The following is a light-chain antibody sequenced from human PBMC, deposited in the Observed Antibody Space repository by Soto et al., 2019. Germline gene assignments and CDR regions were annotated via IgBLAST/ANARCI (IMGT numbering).Light chain of an antibody. CDR2: AAS. CDR1: QSISYY. CDR3: QQSYSTLWT. V-gene: IGKV1-39*01. J-gene: IGKJ1*01. Sequence: DIQMTQSPSSLSASVGDRVTITCRASQSISYYLNWYQQKPGKAPKLLIYAASTLQSGVPSRFSGSGSRTDFTLTISSLQPEDFATYYCQQSYSTLWTFGQGTKVEIK.